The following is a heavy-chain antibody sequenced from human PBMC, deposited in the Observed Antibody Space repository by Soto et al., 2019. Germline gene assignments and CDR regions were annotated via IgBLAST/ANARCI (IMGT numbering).Heavy chain of an antibody. V-gene: IGHV1-69*02. J-gene: IGHJ5*02. Sequence: QVQLLQSGAEVKKPGSSVKVSCKASGGTFSRYTINWVRQAPGQGLEWMGRIIPIAAIANYTQKFQGRVTITGDKSSTTAYMELSSLRSDDTAVYYCARGSTIVRGAPSWFDPWGQGTLVTVSS. D-gene: IGHD3-10*01. CDR1: GGTFSRYT. CDR2: IIPIAAIA. CDR3: ARGSTIVRGAPSWFDP.